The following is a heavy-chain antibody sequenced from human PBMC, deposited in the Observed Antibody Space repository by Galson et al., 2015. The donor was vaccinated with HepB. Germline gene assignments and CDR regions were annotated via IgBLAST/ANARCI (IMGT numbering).Heavy chain of an antibody. CDR3: ARVYRDHSGVDY. CDR2: ITSSSTTI. D-gene: IGHD4/OR15-4a*01. V-gene: IGHV3-48*02. CDR1: GFTFSYYH. Sequence: SLRLSCAASGFTFSYYHMNWVRQAPGKGLEWISYITSSSTTIHYADSVRGRFTISRDNAKNSLYLQMNNLRDDDTATYYCARVYRDHSGVDYWGQGTLVTVSS. J-gene: IGHJ4*02.